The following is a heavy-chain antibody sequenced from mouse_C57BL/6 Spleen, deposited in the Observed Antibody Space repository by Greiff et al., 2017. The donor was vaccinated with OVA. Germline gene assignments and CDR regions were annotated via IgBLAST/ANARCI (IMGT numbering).Heavy chain of an antibody. CDR1: GFSFTSYA. D-gene: IGHD4-1*01. CDR3: AREDWDRAMYC. V-gene: IGHV2-9-1*01. J-gene: IGHJ4*01. CDR2: IWTGGGT. Sequence: VQGVESGPGLVAPSQSLSITCTVSGFSFTSYAISWVRQPPGKGLEWLGVIWTGGGTNYNSALKSRLSISKDNSKSQFFLKMNSLQTDDTARYYCAREDWDRAMYCWGHGASVTVSS.